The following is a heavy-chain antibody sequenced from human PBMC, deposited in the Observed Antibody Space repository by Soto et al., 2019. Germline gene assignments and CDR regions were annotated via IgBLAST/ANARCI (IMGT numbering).Heavy chain of an antibody. Sequence: QVQLQESGPGLVKPSGTRSLTCAVSGGSISSSNWWNWVRQPPGKGLEWIGEIYHSGSTNYNPSLKSRVTISVDKSKNQFSLKLSSVTAADTALYSCARTPWDGYTGYYCDYWGQGTLVTVSS. CDR3: ARTPWDGYTGYYCDY. D-gene: IGHD5-18*01. CDR1: GGSISSSNW. J-gene: IGHJ4*02. CDR2: IYHSGST. V-gene: IGHV4-4*02.